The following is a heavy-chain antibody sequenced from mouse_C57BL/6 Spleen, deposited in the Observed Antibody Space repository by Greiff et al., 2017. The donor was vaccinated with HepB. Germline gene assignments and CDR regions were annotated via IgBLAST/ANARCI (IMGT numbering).Heavy chain of an antibody. CDR3: ARIKKIVATYFDY. V-gene: IGHV1S81*02. D-gene: IGHD1-1*01. CDR2: TNPTNGRT. Sequence: QVQLQQPGAELVKAGASVKMSCKASGYTFTSYWMHWVKQRLGQGLEWFAETNPTNGRTYYNEKFKSKATLTVDKSSSTAYMLLSSPTFEDSAVYYCARIKKIVATYFDYWGQGTTRTGSS. J-gene: IGHJ2*01. CDR1: GYTFTSYW.